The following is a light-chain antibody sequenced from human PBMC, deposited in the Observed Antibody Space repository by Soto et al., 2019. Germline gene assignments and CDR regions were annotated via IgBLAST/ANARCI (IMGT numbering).Light chain of an antibody. Sequence: EIVLTQSPATLSASPGERATLSCRATQRVSSNLAWYQQRLGQAPRLLIYGASTRATGTPARFSGSGSGREFTLTISSLQSEYFAVYYCQQYGGPTEPFGQGTKVDIK. CDR1: QRVSSN. CDR2: GAS. V-gene: IGKV3-15*01. CDR3: QQYGGPTEP. J-gene: IGKJ1*01.